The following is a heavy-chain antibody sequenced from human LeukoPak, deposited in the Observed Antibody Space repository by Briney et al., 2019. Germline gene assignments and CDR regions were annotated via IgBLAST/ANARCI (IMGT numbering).Heavy chain of an antibody. V-gene: IGHV3-23*01. D-gene: IGHD4-17*01. CDR3: ADSYGDYVAFDY. CDR2: ISGSGGST. J-gene: IGHJ4*02. CDR1: GFTFSSYA. Sequence: GGSLRLSCAASGFTFSSYAMSWVSQAPGKGLEWVSAISGSGGSTYYADSVKGRFTISRDNSKSTLYLQMNSLRAEDTAVYYCADSYGDYVAFDYWGQGTLVTVSS.